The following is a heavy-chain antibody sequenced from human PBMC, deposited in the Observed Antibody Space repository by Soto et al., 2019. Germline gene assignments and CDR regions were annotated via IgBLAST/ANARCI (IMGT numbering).Heavy chain of an antibody. CDR3: AREGAPIAVAGTFYAFDI. CDR1: GDSVSSNSAA. Sequence: QSQTLSLTCAISGDSVSSNSAAWNWIRQSPSRGLEWLGRTYYRSKWYNDYAVSVKSRITINPDTSKNQFSLQLNSVTPEDTAVYYCAREGAPIAVAGTFYAFDIWGQGTMVTVSS. CDR2: TYYRSKWYN. D-gene: IGHD6-19*01. V-gene: IGHV6-1*01. J-gene: IGHJ3*02.